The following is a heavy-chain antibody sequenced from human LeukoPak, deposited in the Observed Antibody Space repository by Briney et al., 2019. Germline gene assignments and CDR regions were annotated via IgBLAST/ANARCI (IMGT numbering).Heavy chain of an antibody. CDR3: ARDAAGTFWFDP. J-gene: IGHJ5*02. CDR1: GFTFSRYW. D-gene: IGHD6-13*01. Sequence: GGSLRLSCAASGFTFSRYWMSWVRQAPGKRLEWVANIKQDGSEKDYVDSVKGRFTISRDNAKNSLYLQMNSLRAEDTAVYYCARDAAGTFWFDPWGQGTLVTVSS. CDR2: IKQDGSEK. V-gene: IGHV3-7*03.